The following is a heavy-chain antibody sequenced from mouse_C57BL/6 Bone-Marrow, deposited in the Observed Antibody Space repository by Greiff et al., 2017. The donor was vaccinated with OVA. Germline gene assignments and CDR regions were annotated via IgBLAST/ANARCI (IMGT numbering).Heavy chain of an antibody. CDR1: GFSLTSYG. CDR3: ARKVNRYFDY. CDR2: IWSGGRT. J-gene: IGHJ2*01. V-gene: IGHV2-2*01. D-gene: IGHD2-2*01. Sequence: QVQLKESGPGLVQPSQSLSITCTVSGFSLTSYGVHWVRQSPGKGLEWLGVIWSGGRTDYNAAFISRLSISKDNSKSQVCFKMNSLQAVDTAIYYCARKVNRYFDYWGQGTTLTVSS.